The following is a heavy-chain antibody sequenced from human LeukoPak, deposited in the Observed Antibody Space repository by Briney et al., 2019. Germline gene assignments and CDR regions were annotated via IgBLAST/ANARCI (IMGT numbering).Heavy chain of an antibody. CDR1: GGSISSSSYY. V-gene: IGHV4-39*01. CDR3: ARRIAALTYDY. CDR2: IYYSGST. J-gene: IGHJ4*02. D-gene: IGHD6-6*01. Sequence: SETLSLTCTVSGGSISSSSYYWGWIRQPPGKGLEWIGSIYYSGSTYYNPSLKSRVTISVDTSKNQFSLKLSSVTAADTAVYYCARRIAALTYDYWGQGTLVTVSS.